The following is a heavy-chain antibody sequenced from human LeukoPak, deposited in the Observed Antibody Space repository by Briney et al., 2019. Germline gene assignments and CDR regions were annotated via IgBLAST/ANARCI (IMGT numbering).Heavy chain of an antibody. Sequence: PGGSLRLSCEASGFTFTNYVMHWARQAPGKGLQWVAVISYDGSNKYYADSVKGRFTVSRDNSKNTLFLQMNSLRTEDTAVYYCARASPLDDWGQGTLVTVSS. CDR1: GFTFTNYV. J-gene: IGHJ4*02. CDR2: ISYDGSNK. V-gene: IGHV3-30-3*01. CDR3: ARASPLDD.